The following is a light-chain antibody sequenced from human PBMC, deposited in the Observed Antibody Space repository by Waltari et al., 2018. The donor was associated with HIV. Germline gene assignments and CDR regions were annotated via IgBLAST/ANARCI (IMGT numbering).Light chain of an antibody. CDR3: QQHNTYPLT. J-gene: IGKJ3*01. CDR1: QGIRNY. Sequence: DILLTQSPPFLSASVGDRVTISCRASQGIRNYLAGFQQKPGRAPNLLIFGASTLQSGVPSRFSGSGSGTQFTLTISSLQPDDFATYYCQQHNTYPLTFGPGT. V-gene: IGKV1-9*01. CDR2: GAS.